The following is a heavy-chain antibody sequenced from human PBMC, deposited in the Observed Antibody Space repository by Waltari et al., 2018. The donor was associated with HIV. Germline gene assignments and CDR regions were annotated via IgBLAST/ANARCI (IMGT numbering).Heavy chain of an antibody. CDR3: AKGAFDMVVVSALDS. D-gene: IGHD2-21*01. V-gene: IGHV3-23*01. Sequence: EVQLLESGGGLVQPGGSLRLSCAASGFTFSSYAMSWVRQAPGKGVQGGSICRGSGSTTYSADSVKGRVTISRDNSENTLYLQINSLRAEDTAVYYCAKGAFDMVVVSALDSWGHGTLVTVSS. CDR2: CRGSGSTT. CDR1: GFTFSSYA. J-gene: IGHJ5*01.